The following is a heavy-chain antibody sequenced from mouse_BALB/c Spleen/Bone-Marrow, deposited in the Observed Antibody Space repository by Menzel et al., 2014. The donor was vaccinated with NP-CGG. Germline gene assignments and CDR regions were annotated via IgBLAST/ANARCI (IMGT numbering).Heavy chain of an antibody. CDR3: SSPYGNYGAWFAY. J-gene: IGHJ3*01. V-gene: IGHV1S29*02. CDR2: IYPYNGGT. CDR1: GYTFTDHN. Sequence: EVQVVESGPELVKPGASVKISCKASGYTFTDHNMHWVKQSHGKSLEWIGYIYPYNGGTAYNQKFKSKATLTVDNSSSTAYMELRSLTSEDPAVYYCSSPYGNYGAWFAYWGQGTLVTVSA. D-gene: IGHD2-1*01.